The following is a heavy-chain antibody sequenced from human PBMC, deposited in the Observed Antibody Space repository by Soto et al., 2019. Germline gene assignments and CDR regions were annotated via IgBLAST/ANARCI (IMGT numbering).Heavy chain of an antibody. CDR2: IWDDGRRK. Sequence: GGSLRLSCAASGFTFSLYGMHWVRQAPGKGLEWVAAIWDDGRRKDYADSVKDRLFISRDNSKNTLYLLLDSLRPEDTAVYYCATWQWSLNFHYWGQGTLVTVSS. J-gene: IGHJ4*02. CDR3: ATWQWSLNFHY. D-gene: IGHD2-8*01. V-gene: IGHV3-33*01. CDR1: GFTFSLYG.